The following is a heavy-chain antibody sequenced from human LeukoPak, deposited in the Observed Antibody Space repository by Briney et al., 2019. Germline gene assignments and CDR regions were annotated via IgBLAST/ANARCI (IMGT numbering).Heavy chain of an antibody. Sequence: SETLSLTCTVSGGSIRSSYYYWGWIRQPPGKGLEWIGSIYDSGSTYYNPSLKSRVTISVDTSKNQFSLKLSSVTAADTAVYYCARLYSTSGYNWFDPWGQGTLVTVSS. J-gene: IGHJ5*02. V-gene: IGHV4-39*07. CDR1: GGSIRSSYYY. D-gene: IGHD6-6*01. CDR3: ARLYSTSGYNWFDP. CDR2: IYDSGST.